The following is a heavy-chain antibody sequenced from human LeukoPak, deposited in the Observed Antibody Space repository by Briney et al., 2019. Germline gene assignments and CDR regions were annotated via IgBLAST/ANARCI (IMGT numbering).Heavy chain of an antibody. D-gene: IGHD6-13*01. CDR3: ARALIAAAGTGDFDY. CDR2: ISYDGSNK. CDR1: GFTFSSYA. V-gene: IGHV3-30*04. Sequence: GGSLRLSCAAPGFTFSSYAMHWVRQAPGKGLEWVAVISYDGSNKYYADSVKGRFTISRDNSKNTLYLQMNSLRAEDTAVYYCARALIAAAGTGDFDYWGQGTLVTVSS. J-gene: IGHJ4*02.